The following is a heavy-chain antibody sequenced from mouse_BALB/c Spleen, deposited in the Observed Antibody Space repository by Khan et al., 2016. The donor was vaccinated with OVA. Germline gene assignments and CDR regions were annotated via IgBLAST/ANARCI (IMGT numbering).Heavy chain of an antibody. V-gene: IGHV1S135*01. CDR2: IDPFNGST. CDR3: ARHGSGSGFAY. D-gene: IGHD1-1*01. Sequence: VQLQQSGPELMKPGASVKISCKASGNSFTSYYIHWVKQSHGKSLEWIGYIDPFNGSTNYNQKFKGKATLTVDKSSSTAYMHLSSLTSEDSAVYYCARHGSGSGFAYWGQGTRVTVSA. J-gene: IGHJ3*01. CDR1: GNSFTSYY.